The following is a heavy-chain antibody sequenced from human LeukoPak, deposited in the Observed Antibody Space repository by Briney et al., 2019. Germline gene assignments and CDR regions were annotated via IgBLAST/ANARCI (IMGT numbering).Heavy chain of an antibody. J-gene: IGHJ3*02. CDR1: GFSFTNTW. Sequence: GGSLRLSCEASGFSFTNTWMSWVRQAPGKGLEWVGRVKSNADDGTTDYAAPVQGRFTISRDDSKNTLSLQMNSLKTEDTAVYYCATEGGSGSYYGDDAFDMWGQGTMVTVSS. V-gene: IGHV3-15*01. CDR2: VKSNADDGTT. D-gene: IGHD3-10*01. CDR3: ATEGGSGSYYGDDAFDM.